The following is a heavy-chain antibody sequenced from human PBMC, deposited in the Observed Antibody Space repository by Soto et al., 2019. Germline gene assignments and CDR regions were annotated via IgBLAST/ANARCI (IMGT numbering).Heavy chain of an antibody. CDR1: GGSISSGDYY. J-gene: IGHJ5*01. V-gene: IGHV4-30-4*01. CDR3: ARVGGPGYDFWSGYYNWFDS. D-gene: IGHD3-3*01. Sequence: SETLSLTCTVSGGSISSGDYYWSWIRQPPGKGLDWIGYIYYSGSTYYNPSLKSRVTISVDTSKNQFSLKLSSVTAADTAVYYCARVGGPGYDFWSGYYNWFDSWGQGTLVTVSS. CDR2: IYYSGST.